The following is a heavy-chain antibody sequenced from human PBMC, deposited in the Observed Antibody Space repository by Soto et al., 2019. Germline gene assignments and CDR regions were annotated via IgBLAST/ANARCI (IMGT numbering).Heavy chain of an antibody. CDR3: AREAVVVVAATRRYYYGMDV. V-gene: IGHV3-33*01. CDR2: IWYDGSNK. D-gene: IGHD2-15*01. Sequence: TGGSLRLSCAASGFTFSSYGMHWVRQAPGKGLEWVAVIWYDGSNKYYADSVKGRFTISRDNSKNTLYLQMNSLRAEDTAVYYCAREAVVVVAATRRYYYGMDVWGQGTTVTVSS. J-gene: IGHJ6*02. CDR1: GFTFSSYG.